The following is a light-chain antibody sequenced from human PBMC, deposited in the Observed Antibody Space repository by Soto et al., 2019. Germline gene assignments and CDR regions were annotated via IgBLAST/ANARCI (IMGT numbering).Light chain of an antibody. CDR2: AAY. V-gene: IGKV1-39*01. CDR1: QRISTH. CDR3: QQSYSTPRT. Sequence: DIQMTQSPSSLSASVGDTITITCLASQRISTHLNWYQQKPGKAPNLLIYAAYNLQSGIPSRFSGSGSGTDFTLTISSLQPEDFATYYCQQSYSTPRTFGQGTKVDIK. J-gene: IGKJ1*01.